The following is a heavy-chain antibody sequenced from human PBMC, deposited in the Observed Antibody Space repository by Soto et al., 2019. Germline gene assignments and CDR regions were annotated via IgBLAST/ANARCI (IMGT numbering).Heavy chain of an antibody. CDR3: ARDLKSSSSYYYYGMDV. V-gene: IGHV3-30-3*01. D-gene: IGHD6-6*01. CDR2: ISYDGSNK. J-gene: IGHJ6*02. Sequence: GSLRLSCAASVFTFSSSAMHWVRQAPGEGLEWVAVISYDGSNKYYADSVKGRFTISRDNSKNTLYLQMNSLRAEDTAVYYCARDLKSSSSYYYYGMDVWGQGTTVTVSS. CDR1: VFTFSSSA.